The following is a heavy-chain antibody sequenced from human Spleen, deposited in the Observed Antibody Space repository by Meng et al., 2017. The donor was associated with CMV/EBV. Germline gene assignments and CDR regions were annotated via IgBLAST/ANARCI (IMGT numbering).Heavy chain of an antibody. Sequence: GSLRLSCTVSGGAIRFYYWSWIRQPPGKGLQWIGYIYYTGSTNYNPSLKSRVTISADTSKNQFSLKLSSVTAADTAVYYCARASWDYSGRYYFDYWGQGTLVTVSS. V-gene: IGHV4-59*01. CDR2: IYYTGST. J-gene: IGHJ4*02. CDR1: GGAIRFYY. CDR3: ARASWDYSGRYYFDY. D-gene: IGHD5-12*01.